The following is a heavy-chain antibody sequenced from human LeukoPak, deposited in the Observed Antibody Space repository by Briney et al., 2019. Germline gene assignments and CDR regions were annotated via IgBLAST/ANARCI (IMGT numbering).Heavy chain of an antibody. CDR1: GYTFTGYY. D-gene: IGHD6-13*01. V-gene: IGHV1-2*02. J-gene: IGHJ4*02. CDR2: INPNSGGT. Sequence: GASVKVSCKASGYTFTGYYMHWVRQAPGQGLEWMGWINPNSGGTNYAQKFQGRVTMTRDTSISTAYMELSRLRSDDTAVYYCASLSSPGIAPTDYWGQGTLVTVSS. CDR3: ASLSSPGIAPTDY.